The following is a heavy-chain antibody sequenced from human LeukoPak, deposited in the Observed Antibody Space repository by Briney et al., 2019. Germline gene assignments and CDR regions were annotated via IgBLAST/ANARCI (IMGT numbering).Heavy chain of an antibody. Sequence: GGSLRLSCSASGFTFNNYAMSWVRQAPGKGLEWVSGINWNGGNTNYADSVKGRFTISRDNAKNSLYLQMNSLRAEDTALYYCARGTVTTLLTVFYYYMDVWGKGTTVTVSS. CDR2: INWNGGNT. CDR3: ARGTVTTLLTVFYYYMDV. D-gene: IGHD4-17*01. J-gene: IGHJ6*03. CDR1: GFTFNNYA. V-gene: IGHV3-20*04.